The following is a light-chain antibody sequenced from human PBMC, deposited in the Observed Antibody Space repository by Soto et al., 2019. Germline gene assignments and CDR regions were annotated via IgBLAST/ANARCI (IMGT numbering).Light chain of an antibody. V-gene: IGKV3-11*01. CDR2: DTS. Sequence: IVLTQSPVTLSLSPGERATLSCRASQSVSSYLAWYQQKPGQAPRLLIYDTSNRVTGIPARFSGSGSGTDFTLTISSLEPEDFALYYCHQRNTFGQGTRLEIK. CDR1: QSVSSY. CDR3: HQRNT. J-gene: IGKJ5*01.